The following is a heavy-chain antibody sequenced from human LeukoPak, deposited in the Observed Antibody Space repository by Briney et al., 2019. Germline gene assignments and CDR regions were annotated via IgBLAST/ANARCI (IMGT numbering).Heavy chain of an antibody. CDR3: ARGFSYGDF. Sequence: GGSLRLSCAASGFTFSSYGMHWVRQTPGKGLEWVAVISSDGRNKHYADSVKGRFTISRDDSKKTLYLHMISLTAEDTAVYYCARGFSYGDFWGQGTLVTVSS. V-gene: IGHV3-30*03. J-gene: IGHJ4*02. CDR2: ISSDGRNK. D-gene: IGHD5-18*01. CDR1: GFTFSSYG.